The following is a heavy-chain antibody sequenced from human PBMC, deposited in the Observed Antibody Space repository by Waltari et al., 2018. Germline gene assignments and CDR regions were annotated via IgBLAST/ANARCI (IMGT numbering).Heavy chain of an antibody. CDR3: ASLGYCSDGSCYSGLDY. V-gene: IGHV3-48*04. CDR1: GFTFSSYS. Sequence: EVQLVESGGGLVQPGGSLRLSCAASGFTFSSYSMNWVRQAPGKGLEWVSYISSSSTIYYADSVKGRFTISRDNAKNSLYLQMNSLRAEDTAVYYCASLGYCSDGSCYSGLDYWGQGTLVTVSS. J-gene: IGHJ4*02. CDR2: ISSSSTI. D-gene: IGHD2-15*01.